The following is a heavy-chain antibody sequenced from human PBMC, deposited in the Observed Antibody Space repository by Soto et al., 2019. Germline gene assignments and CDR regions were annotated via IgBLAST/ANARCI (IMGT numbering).Heavy chain of an antibody. D-gene: IGHD6-6*01. CDR2: INHSGST. V-gene: IGHV4-34*01. CDR1: GGSFSGYY. Sequence: SETLSLTCAVYGGSFSGYYWSWIRQPPGKGLEWIGEINHSGSTNYNPSLKSRVTISVDTSKNQFSLKLSSVTAADTAVYYCARDTRYSSSSWEAFDIWGQGTMVTVSS. J-gene: IGHJ3*02. CDR3: ARDTRYSSSSWEAFDI.